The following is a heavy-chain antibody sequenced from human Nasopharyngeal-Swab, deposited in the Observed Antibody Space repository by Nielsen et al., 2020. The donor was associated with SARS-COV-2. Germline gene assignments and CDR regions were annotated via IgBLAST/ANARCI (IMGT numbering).Heavy chain of an antibody. D-gene: IGHD3-22*01. J-gene: IGHJ3*02. CDR2: IYYSGST. Sequence: TGADGSTSSGGYYWCWILQHPGKGLEWIGYIYYSGSTYYNPSLKSRVTISVDTSKNQFSLKLSSVTAADTAVYYCARAMIVVVINAFDIWGQGTMVTVSS. CDR1: DGSTSSGGYY. V-gene: IGHV4-31*02. CDR3: ARAMIVVVINAFDI.